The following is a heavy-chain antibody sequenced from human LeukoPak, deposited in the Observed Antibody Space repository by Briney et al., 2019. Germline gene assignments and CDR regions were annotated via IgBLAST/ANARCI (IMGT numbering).Heavy chain of an antibody. J-gene: IGHJ4*02. D-gene: IGHD3-9*01. V-gene: IGHV1-24*01. CDR3: ARSVLQSFEIDY. CDR2: FDPEDGET. CDR1: GYTLTELS. Sequence: ASVKVSCKVSGYTLTELSMHWVRQAPGKGLEWMGGFDPEDGETIYAQKFQGRVTMTTDTSTNTAYMELSSLRFDDTAVYYCARSVLQSFEIDYWGQGTPVTVSS.